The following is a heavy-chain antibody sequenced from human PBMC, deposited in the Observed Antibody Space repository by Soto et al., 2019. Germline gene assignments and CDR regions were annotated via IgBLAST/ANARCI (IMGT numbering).Heavy chain of an antibody. V-gene: IGHV4-4*07. CDR3: ARGPGGFGEFSLDY. CDR2: IYSGVST. J-gene: IGHJ4*02. CDR1: CGTINSYY. Sequence: XGTLSLTCTISCGTINSYYWTWIRPTAGKGLEWIGRIYSGVSTDYNPSLKSRVTMSVDTSKNQFSLTLTSVTAADTAVYFCARGPGGFGEFSLDYWGQGTLVTVSS. D-gene: IGHD3-10*01.